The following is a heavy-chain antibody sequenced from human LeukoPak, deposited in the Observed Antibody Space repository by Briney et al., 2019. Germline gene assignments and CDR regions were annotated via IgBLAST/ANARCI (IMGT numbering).Heavy chain of an antibody. Sequence: ASVKVSCKASGHTFTGYYMHWVRQAPGQGLEWMGWINPNSGGTNYAQKFQGRVTMTRDTSISTAYMELSRLRSDDTAVYYCARVDPAGGTFDHWGQGTLVTVSS. V-gene: IGHV1-2*02. D-gene: IGHD6-19*01. CDR1: GHTFTGYY. CDR3: ARVDPAGGTFDH. CDR2: INPNSGGT. J-gene: IGHJ4*02.